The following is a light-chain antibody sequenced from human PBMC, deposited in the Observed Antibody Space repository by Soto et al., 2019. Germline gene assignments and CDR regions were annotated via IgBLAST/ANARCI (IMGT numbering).Light chain of an antibody. CDR2: EVS. J-gene: IGLJ2*01. CDR3: SSYRSSSTFVV. Sequence: QSALTQPPSVSGSPGQSVTISCTGTSSDVGSYNRVSWYQQPPGTAPKLMIYEVSNRPSGVPDRFSGSKSGNTASLTISGLQAEDEADYYCSSYRSSSTFVVFGGGTQLTVL. CDR1: SSDVGSYNR. V-gene: IGLV2-18*02.